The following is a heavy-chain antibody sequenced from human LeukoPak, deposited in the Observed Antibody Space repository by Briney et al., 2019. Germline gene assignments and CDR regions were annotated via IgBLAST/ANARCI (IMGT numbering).Heavy chain of an antibody. CDR3: AKSGGYGLIDY. CDR2: VNHSGGT. Sequence: SETLSLTCDVYGESFSGYYWSWIRQPPGKGLEWIGEVNHSGGTNYNPSLKRRVTISLDTSKNQFSLKLSSVTAADTAMYYCAKSGGYGLIDYWGQGTLVTVSS. J-gene: IGHJ4*02. V-gene: IGHV4-34*01. D-gene: IGHD1-26*01. CDR1: GESFSGYY.